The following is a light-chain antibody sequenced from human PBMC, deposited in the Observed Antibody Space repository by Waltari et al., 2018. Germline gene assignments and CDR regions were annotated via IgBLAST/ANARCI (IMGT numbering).Light chain of an antibody. CDR1: QNISPY. CDR2: GAS. Sequence: DIQMTQSPSSLSASVGDRVTITCRASQNISPYVNWYQQKPGKAPKLLIYGASNLQTGVPSRFSGRGSGTEFTLTISRLQPEDFATYSCQRSYTSPYSFGQGTRLEIK. CDR3: QRSYTSPYS. V-gene: IGKV1-39*01. J-gene: IGKJ2*03.